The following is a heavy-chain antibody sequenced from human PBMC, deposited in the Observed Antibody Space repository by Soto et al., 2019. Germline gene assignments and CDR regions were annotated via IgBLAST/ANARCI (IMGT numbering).Heavy chain of an antibody. CDR3: ARDSEHIAAAGLFDY. CDR1: GYTFTSYY. J-gene: IGHJ4*02. D-gene: IGHD6-13*01. CDR2: INPSGGST. Sequence: EASVKVSCKASGYTFTSYYMHWVRQAPGQGLEWMGIINPSGGSTSYAQKFQGRVTMTRDTSTSTVYMELSSLRSEDTAVYYCARDSEHIAAAGLFDYWGQGTLVTVSS. V-gene: IGHV1-46*01.